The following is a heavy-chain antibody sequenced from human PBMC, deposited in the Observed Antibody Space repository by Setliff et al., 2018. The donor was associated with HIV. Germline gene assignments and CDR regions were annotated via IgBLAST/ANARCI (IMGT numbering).Heavy chain of an antibody. CDR3: ARGRISVEAAPLGWFDP. V-gene: IGHV1-69*13. CDR1: GGTFSSYA. D-gene: IGHD6-6*01. J-gene: IGHJ5*02. CDR2: IIPIFGTA. Sequence: GASVKVSCKASGGTFSSYAISWVRQAPGQGLEWMGGIIPIFGTANYAQKFQGRVTITADESTSTVYMELSSLRSEDTAVYYCARGRISVEAAPLGWFDPWGQGTLVTVS.